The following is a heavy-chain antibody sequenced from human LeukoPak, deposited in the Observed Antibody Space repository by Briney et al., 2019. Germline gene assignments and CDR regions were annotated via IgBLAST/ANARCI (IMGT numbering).Heavy chain of an antibody. Sequence: GGSLRLSCAASGFTFDKYALNWFRHTPGKGLEWLSYISSTRDIYYADSMKGRFTISRDNAKKSLYLQMNSLRAEDTAVYFCARDDKWAFDYWGQGTLVTVSS. CDR3: ARDDKWAFDY. V-gene: IGHV3-69-1*02. CDR1: GFTFDKYA. CDR2: ISSTRDI. J-gene: IGHJ4*02. D-gene: IGHD1-26*01.